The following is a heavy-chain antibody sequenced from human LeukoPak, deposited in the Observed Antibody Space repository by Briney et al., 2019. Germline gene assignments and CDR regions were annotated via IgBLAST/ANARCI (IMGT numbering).Heavy chain of an antibody. CDR1: GYTFTSYA. Sequence: GSVRLSCTASGYTFTSYAMHWVRQAPGQRLEWMGWINAGGGNTYYSETFQGRVTITRDTSASTAYMELSSLRSEDTAVYYCARSMVVVPAAMEGGFDYWGQRTLVTVSS. D-gene: IGHD2-2*01. CDR3: ARSMVVVPAAMEGGFDY. CDR2: INAGGGNT. J-gene: IGHJ4*02. V-gene: IGHV1-3*01.